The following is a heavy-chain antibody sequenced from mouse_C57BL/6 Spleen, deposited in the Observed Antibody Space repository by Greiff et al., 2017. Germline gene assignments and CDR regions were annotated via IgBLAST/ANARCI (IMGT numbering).Heavy chain of an antibody. J-gene: IGHJ3*01. Sequence: VQLKESGPGMVKPSQSLSLTCTVTGYSITSGYDWHWIRHFPGNKLEWMGYISYSGSTNYNPSLKSRISITHDTSKNHFFLKLNSVTTEDTATYYCARESYYGSSYGTWFAYWGQGTLVTVSA. D-gene: IGHD1-1*01. V-gene: IGHV3-1*01. CDR1: GYSITSGYD. CDR2: ISYSGST. CDR3: ARESYYGSSYGTWFAY.